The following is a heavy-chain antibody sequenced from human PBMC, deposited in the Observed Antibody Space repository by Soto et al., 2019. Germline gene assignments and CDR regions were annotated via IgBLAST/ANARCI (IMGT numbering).Heavy chain of an antibody. D-gene: IGHD2-15*01. CDR1: GFTFSSYW. Sequence: PGGSLRLSCAASGFTFSSYWMHWVRQAPGKGLVWVSRINSDGSSTSCADSVKGRFTISRDNAKNTLYLQMNSLRAEDTAVYYCARDLESCSGGSCYYGPWFDPWGQGTLVTVSS. CDR3: ARDLESCSGGSCYYGPWFDP. CDR2: INSDGSST. V-gene: IGHV3-74*01. J-gene: IGHJ5*02.